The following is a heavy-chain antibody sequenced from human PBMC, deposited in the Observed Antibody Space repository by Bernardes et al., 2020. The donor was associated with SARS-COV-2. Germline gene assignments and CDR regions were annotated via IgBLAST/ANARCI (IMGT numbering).Heavy chain of an antibody. V-gene: IGHV4-4*07. D-gene: IGHD2-2*01. CDR2: IYTSGST. CDR1: GGSISSYY. J-gene: IGHJ6*02. Sequence: SETLSLTCTVSGGSISSYYWSWIRQPAGKGLEWIGRIYTSGSTNYNPSLKSRVTMSVDTSKNQFSLKLSSVTAADTAVYYCARVGLGCSSTSCYDYYYAMDVWGQGTTVTVSS. CDR3: ARVGLGCSSTSCYDYYYAMDV.